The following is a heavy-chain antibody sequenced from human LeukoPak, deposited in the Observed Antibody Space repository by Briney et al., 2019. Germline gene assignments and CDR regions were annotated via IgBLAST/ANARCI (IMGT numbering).Heavy chain of an antibody. J-gene: IGHJ4*02. CDR1: GGTFSSYT. D-gene: IGHD4/OR15-4a*01. CDR3: ARDQGYGAYGLDY. V-gene: IGHV1-69*04. Sequence: SVKASCKASGGTFSSYTISWVRQAPGQGLEWMGRIIPILGIANYAQKFQGRVTITADESTSTAYMELTSLRSEDTAVYYCARDQGYGAYGLDYWGQGTLVTVSS. CDR2: IIPILGIA.